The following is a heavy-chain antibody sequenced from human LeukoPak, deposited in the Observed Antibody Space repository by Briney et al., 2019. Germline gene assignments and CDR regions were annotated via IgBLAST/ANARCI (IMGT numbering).Heavy chain of an antibody. Sequence: ASVKVSCTASGYTFTSYGISWVRQAPGQGLEWMGWISSYNGNTNYAHKLKGRVTMSTDTSTGTAYMELRSLRSDDTAVYYCARRVAVAKRDAFDIWGQGTMVTVSS. V-gene: IGHV1-18*01. J-gene: IGHJ3*02. CDR3: ARRVAVAKRDAFDI. CDR2: ISSYNGNT. D-gene: IGHD6-19*01. CDR1: GYTFTSYG.